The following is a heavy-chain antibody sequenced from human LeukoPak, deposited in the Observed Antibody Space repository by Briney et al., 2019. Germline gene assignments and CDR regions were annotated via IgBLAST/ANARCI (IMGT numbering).Heavy chain of an antibody. CDR2: ISSSSSYI. V-gene: IGHV3-21*01. D-gene: IGHD6-13*01. Sequence: GGSLRLSCAASGFTFSSYSMNWVRQAPGKGLVWVSSISSSSSYIYYADSVKGRFTISRDNAKNSLYLQMNSLRAEDTAVYYCARGPSSSWYRGYYFDYWGQGTLVTVSS. CDR1: GFTFSSYS. CDR3: ARGPSSSWYRGYYFDY. J-gene: IGHJ4*02.